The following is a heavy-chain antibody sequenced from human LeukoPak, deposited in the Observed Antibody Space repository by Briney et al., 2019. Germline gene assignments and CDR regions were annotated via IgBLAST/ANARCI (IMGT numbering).Heavy chain of an antibody. CDR2: IIPLFGTA. CDR3: ARGSRFLDVVLVPATIGWFDP. Sequence: SVMVSCKASGGTFCTYAISWVRQAPGQGLEWLGGIIPLFGTADYAQKFQGRVTITADESTSTAYMELSSLRSEDTAVYYCARGSRFLDVVLVPATIGWFDPWGQGTLVTVSS. CDR1: GGTFCTYA. D-gene: IGHD2-2*01. V-gene: IGHV1-69*13. J-gene: IGHJ5*02.